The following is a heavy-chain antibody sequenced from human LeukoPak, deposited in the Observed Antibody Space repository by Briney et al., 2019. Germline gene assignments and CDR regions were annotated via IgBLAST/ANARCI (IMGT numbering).Heavy chain of an antibody. J-gene: IGHJ6*03. CDR3: ARGSYCYDSSGYYYYYYIDV. V-gene: IGHV1-69*05. CDR1: GVTFNIYA. Sequence: SVKVSFKASGVTFNIYAISWVRQAPGQGLEGMGGIIPIFVTANYVQQLQGRVTTTTDESTSTAYMELSSLRSEDTAVYYCARGSYCYDSSGYYYYYYIDVWGKGTTVTISS. CDR2: IIPIFVTA. D-gene: IGHD3-22*01.